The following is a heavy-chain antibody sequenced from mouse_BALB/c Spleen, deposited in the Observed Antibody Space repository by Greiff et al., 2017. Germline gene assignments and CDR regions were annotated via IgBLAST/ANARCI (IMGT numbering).Heavy chain of an antibody. J-gene: IGHJ4*01. Sequence: DVQLQESGPGLVKPSQSLSLTCTVTGYSITSDYAWNWIRQFPGNKLEWMGYISYSGSTSYNPSLKSRISITRDTSKNQFFLQLNSVTTEDTATYYCARRQLGPRTSYYAMDYWGQGTSVTVSS. D-gene: IGHD3-1*01. CDR1: GYSITSDYA. CDR2: ISYSGST. CDR3: ARRQLGPRTSYYAMDY. V-gene: IGHV3-2*02.